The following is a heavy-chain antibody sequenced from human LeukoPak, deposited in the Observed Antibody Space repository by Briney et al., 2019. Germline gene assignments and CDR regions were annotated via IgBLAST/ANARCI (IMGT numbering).Heavy chain of an antibody. V-gene: IGHV3-30-3*01. CDR3: ARDLTKYSGYDYYFDY. Sequence: GGSLRLPCAASGFTFSSYAMHWVRQAPGKGLEWVAVISYDGSNKYYADSVKGRFTISRDNSKNTLYLQMNSLRAEDTAVYYCARDLTKYSGYDYYFDYWGQGTLVTVSS. D-gene: IGHD5-12*01. J-gene: IGHJ4*02. CDR1: GFTFSSYA. CDR2: ISYDGSNK.